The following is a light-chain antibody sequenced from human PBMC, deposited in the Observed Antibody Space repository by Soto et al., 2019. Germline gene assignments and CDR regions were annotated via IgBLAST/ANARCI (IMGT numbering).Light chain of an antibody. CDR2: DVS. J-gene: IGLJ1*01. CDR1: SSDVGGYNY. Sequence: LTQPASVSGSPGQSITISCTGTSSDVGGYNYVSWYQQHPGKAPKLMIYDVSNRPSGVSNRFSGSKSGNTASLTISGLQAEDEADYYCSSYTSSTLYVFGTGTKVTVL. CDR3: SSYTSSTLYV. V-gene: IGLV2-14*01.